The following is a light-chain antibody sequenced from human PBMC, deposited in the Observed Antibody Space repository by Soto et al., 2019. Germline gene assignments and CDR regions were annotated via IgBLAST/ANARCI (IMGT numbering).Light chain of an antibody. Sequence: DTQMTQSPSSLSASVGDRISITCRASQTVSTYLNWYQQKPGKAPTLLISATSTLQSGVPSRFSGSGSGTEFTLTITSQQPEDFATYYCQQTYTTPRTFGQGTKVAI. V-gene: IGKV1-39*01. CDR1: QTVSTY. CDR3: QQTYTTPRT. J-gene: IGKJ1*01. CDR2: ATS.